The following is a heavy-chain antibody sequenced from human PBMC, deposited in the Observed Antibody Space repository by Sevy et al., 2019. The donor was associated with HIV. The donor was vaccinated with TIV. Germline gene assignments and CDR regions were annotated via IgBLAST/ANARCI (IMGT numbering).Heavy chain of an antibody. CDR1: GFAPSTYG. CDR3: AKDFTGFYGMDV. CDR2: ISYDGSNK. D-gene: IGHD3-9*01. Sequence: GGSLRLSCAASGFAPSTYGMHWARQAPGKGLEWVAVISYDGSNKYYAESVKGRFTISRDTSKNTLYLQMNSLRAEDTAVYYCAKDFTGFYGMDVWGQGTTVTVSS. V-gene: IGHV3-30*18. J-gene: IGHJ6*02.